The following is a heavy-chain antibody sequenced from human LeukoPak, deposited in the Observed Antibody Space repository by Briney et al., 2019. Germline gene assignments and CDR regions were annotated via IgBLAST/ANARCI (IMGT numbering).Heavy chain of an antibody. CDR1: GYTLTELS. V-gene: IGHV1-24*01. D-gene: IGHD3-22*01. Sequence: ASVKVSCKVSGYTLTELSMHWVRQAPGKGLEWMGGFGPEDGETIYAQKFQGRVTMTEDTSTDTAYMELSSLRSEDTAVYYCATRGAEYYYDSSGYHYFDYWGQGTLVTVSS. J-gene: IGHJ4*02. CDR3: ATRGAEYYYDSSGYHYFDY. CDR2: FGPEDGET.